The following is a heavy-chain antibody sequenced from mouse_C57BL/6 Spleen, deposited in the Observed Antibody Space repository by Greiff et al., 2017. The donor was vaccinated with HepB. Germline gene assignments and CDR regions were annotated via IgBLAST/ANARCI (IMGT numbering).Heavy chain of an antibody. CDR2: INPNNGGT. Sequence: EVQLQQSGPELVKPGASVKISCKASGYTFTDYYMNWVKQSHGKSLEWIGDINPNNGGTSYNQKFKGKATLTVDKSSSTAYMELRSLTSEDSAVYYGASLFAYWGQGTLVTVSA. J-gene: IGHJ3*01. V-gene: IGHV1-26*01. CDR1: GYTFTDYY. CDR3: ASLFAY.